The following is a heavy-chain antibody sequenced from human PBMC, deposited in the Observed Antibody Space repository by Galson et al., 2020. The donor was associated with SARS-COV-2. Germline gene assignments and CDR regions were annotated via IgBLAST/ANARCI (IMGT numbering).Heavy chain of an antibody. V-gene: IGHV4-39*07. D-gene: IGHD6-19*01. CDR2: IHYSGNT. J-gene: IGHJ4*02. Sequence: SETLSLTCRVSGGSISIGSYYWRWIRQPPGKGLEWIGSIHYSGNTYYRPSLKSRVTISLDTSKNQFSLKVNSVTAADTAVYYCARESYSSPDYWGQGRLVTVSS. CDR1: GGSISIGSYY. CDR3: ARESYSSPDY.